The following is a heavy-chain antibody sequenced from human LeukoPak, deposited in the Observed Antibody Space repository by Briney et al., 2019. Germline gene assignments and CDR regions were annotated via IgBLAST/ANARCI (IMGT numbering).Heavy chain of an antibody. CDR2: ISGSGSTT. CDR3: AKTSRQYQLLNDAFDI. J-gene: IGHJ3*02. Sequence: PGRSLRLSCATSGFTFRTYGFHWVRQAPGKGLEWVSGISGSGSTTYYADSVKGRFTISRDNTKNTLYLQMNSLRAEDTALYYCAKTSRQYQLLNDAFDIWGQGTMVTVSS. V-gene: IGHV3-23*01. D-gene: IGHD2-2*01. CDR1: GFTFRTYG.